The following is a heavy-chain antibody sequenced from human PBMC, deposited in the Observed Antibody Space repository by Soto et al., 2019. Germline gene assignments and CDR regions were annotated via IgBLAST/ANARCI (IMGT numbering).Heavy chain of an antibody. CDR3: ARLYQSGFGVFMAV. V-gene: IGHV4-30-2*02. CDR2: IYHSGST. J-gene: IGHJ6*02. Sequence: SETLSLTCAVSGGSISSGGYSWSWIRQPPGKGLEWIGYIYHSGSTYYNPSLKSRVTISVDTSKNQFSLKLSSVTAADTAVYYCARLYQSGFGVFMAVWGQGTTVTVSS. CDR1: GGSISSGGYS. D-gene: IGHD2-2*01.